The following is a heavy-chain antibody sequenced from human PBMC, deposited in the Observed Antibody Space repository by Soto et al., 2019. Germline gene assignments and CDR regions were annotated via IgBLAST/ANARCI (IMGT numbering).Heavy chain of an antibody. Sequence: QVQLVQSGAEVKKPGASVKVSCKASGNTFTNYDTNWVRQATGQGLEWMGWMNPNSSNTGSEQKFQGRITMTMITFISTAYIELSNLKFEDTAVYYCVTFYYDSCGSYCPHSWCQGTLVTVSS. J-gene: IGHJ4*02. CDR2: MNPNSSNT. D-gene: IGHD3-22*01. CDR1: GNTFTNYD. V-gene: IGHV1-8*01. CDR3: VTFYYDSCGSYCPHS.